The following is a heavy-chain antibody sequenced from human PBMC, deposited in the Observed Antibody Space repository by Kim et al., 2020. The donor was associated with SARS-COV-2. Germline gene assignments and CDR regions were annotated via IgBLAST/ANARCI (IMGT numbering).Heavy chain of an antibody. J-gene: IGHJ3*02. V-gene: IGHV3-48*03. Sequence: GGSLRLSCAPSGFTFSSYEINWVRQAPGKGLEWVSYISESGSNTYYADSVKGRFIISRDNAKNSLFLQMNSLRAEDTAVYYCARESVTGTDAFDIWGQGTVVTLSS. CDR3: ARESVTGTDAFDI. CDR2: ISESGSNT. CDR1: GFTFSSYE. D-gene: IGHD6-19*01.